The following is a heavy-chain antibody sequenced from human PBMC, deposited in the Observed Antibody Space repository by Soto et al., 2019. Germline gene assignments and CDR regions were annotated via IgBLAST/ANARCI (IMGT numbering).Heavy chain of an antibody. D-gene: IGHD3-10*01. CDR3: ARGLGP. CDR1: GGSISSGGYF. J-gene: IGHJ5*02. CDR2: IYHYGST. Sequence: SETLSLTCAVSGGSISSGGYFWSWIRQPPGKGLEWIGYIYHYGSTYYNPSLKSRVTISVDRSKNQFSLKLSSVTAADTAVYYRARGLGPWGQGTLVTVSS. V-gene: IGHV4-30-2*01.